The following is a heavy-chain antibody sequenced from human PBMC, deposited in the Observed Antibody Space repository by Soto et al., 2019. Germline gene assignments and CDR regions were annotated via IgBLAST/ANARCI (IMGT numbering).Heavy chain of an antibody. CDR2: IYYSGST. V-gene: IGHV4-30-4*01. J-gene: IGHJ6*02. CDR3: ARVRSSSFSDGMDV. CDR1: GGSISSGDYY. Sequence: QVQLQESGPGLVKPSQTLSLTCTVSGGSISSGDYYWSWIRQPPGKGLEWIGYIYYSGSTYYNPSLKSRVTRSLDTSKNQFSLKLSSVTAADTAVYYCARVRSSSFSDGMDVWGQGTTVTVSS. D-gene: IGHD6-13*01.